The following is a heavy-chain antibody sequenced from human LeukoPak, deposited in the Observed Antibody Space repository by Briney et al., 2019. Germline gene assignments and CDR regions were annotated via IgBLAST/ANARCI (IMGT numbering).Heavy chain of an antibody. J-gene: IGHJ6*04. D-gene: IGHD6-13*01. V-gene: IGHV1-18*04. CDR3: ARVGRSSSSWTHNYNYGMDV. CDR1: GYMFTSYG. CDR2: INGNNGNT. Sequence: GASVKVPCKASGYMFTSYGVSWVRQAPGRGLEWMGWINGNNGNTIYAQKFQGRVTMTTDASTRTAYVELRSLGSDDTAVYYCARVGRSSSSWTHNYNYGMDVWGKGTTVIVSS.